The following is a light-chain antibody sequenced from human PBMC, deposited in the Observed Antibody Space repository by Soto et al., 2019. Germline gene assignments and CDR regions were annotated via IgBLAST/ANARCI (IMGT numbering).Light chain of an antibody. CDR1: QSLLHSNGYKY. Sequence: DIVMTQSPLSLPVTPGESASISCRSSQSLLHSNGYKYVDWYLQKPGQSPQLLIYLGSNRASGVPDRFSGGGSGTDFTLKISRVEAEDVGVYYCMQALQTPFTFGPGTKVDIK. CDR3: MQALQTPFT. CDR2: LGS. V-gene: IGKV2-28*01. J-gene: IGKJ3*01.